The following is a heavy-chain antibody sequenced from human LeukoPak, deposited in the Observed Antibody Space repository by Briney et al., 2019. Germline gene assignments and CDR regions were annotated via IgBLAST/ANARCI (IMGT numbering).Heavy chain of an antibody. CDR3: ARGLGYYDSSGGY. J-gene: IGHJ4*02. Sequence: GGSLRLSCAASGFTFSSYWMHWVRQDPGKGLVWVSHINNDGSITNYADSVKGRFTISRDNAKNTLYLQMNSLRAEDTAVYYCARGLGYYDSSGGYWGQGTLVTVSS. D-gene: IGHD3-22*01. CDR2: INNDGSIT. V-gene: IGHV3-74*01. CDR1: GFTFSSYW.